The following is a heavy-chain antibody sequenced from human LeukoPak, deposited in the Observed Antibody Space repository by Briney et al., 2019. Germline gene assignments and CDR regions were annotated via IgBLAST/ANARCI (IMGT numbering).Heavy chain of an antibody. CDR2: IYYSGST. Sequence: SSEPLSLSCSVSGGCISRFYWSWIRQPPGKGLECIGYIYYSGSTNYNPSLKSTVTISEDTSKSQFSLKLSSVTAADTALYYCARHGTSRANLNWSDPWGQGTLVTVSS. V-gene: IGHV4-59*01. CDR1: GGCISRFY. CDR3: ARHGTSRANLNWSDP. J-gene: IGHJ5*02. D-gene: IGHD2-2*01.